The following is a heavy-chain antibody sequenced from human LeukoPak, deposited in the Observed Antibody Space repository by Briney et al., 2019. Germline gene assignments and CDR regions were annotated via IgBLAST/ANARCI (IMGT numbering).Heavy chain of an antibody. CDR1: GGSIGSCY. D-gene: IGHD3-3*01. J-gene: IGHJ5*02. CDR2: IYYSGRS. V-gene: IGHV4-59*01. Sequence: SETLSLTWTVAGGSIGSCYWSWTRQPPGEGLEWLGYIYYSGRSTSNPPLKSRVTLPVDTSNNHFSLKLSSVAAADTAVYYCARSGWDDFWSAINGGFDPWGQGTLVTVSS. CDR3: ARSGWDDFWSAINGGFDP.